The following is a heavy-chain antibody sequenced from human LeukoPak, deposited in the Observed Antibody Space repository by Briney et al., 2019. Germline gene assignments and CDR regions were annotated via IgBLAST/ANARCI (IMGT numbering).Heavy chain of an antibody. Sequence: GGSLRLSCAASGFTFSSYSMNWVRQAPGKGLEWVSYISSSSSTIYYADSVKGRFTISRDNAKNSLYLQMNSLRAEDTAVYYCARVVYGSGSYYTPGYYMDVWGKGTTVTVSS. CDR3: ARVVYGSGSYYTPGYYMDV. CDR2: ISSSSSTI. CDR1: GFTFSSYS. J-gene: IGHJ6*03. D-gene: IGHD3-10*01. V-gene: IGHV3-48*04.